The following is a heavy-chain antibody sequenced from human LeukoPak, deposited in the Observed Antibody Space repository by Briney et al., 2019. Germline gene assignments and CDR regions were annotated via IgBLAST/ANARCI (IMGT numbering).Heavy chain of an antibody. CDR3: ARRAAAGTGLDYYYYGMDV. J-gene: IGHJ6*04. Sequence: GGSLRLSCAASGFTFSSYAMHWVRQAPGKGLEWEAVISYEGSNKYYADSVKGRFTISRDNSKNTLYLQMNSLRAEDTAVYYCARRAAAGTGLDYYYYGMDVWGKGTTVTVSS. CDR1: GFTFSSYA. D-gene: IGHD6-13*01. V-gene: IGHV3-30*04. CDR2: ISYEGSNK.